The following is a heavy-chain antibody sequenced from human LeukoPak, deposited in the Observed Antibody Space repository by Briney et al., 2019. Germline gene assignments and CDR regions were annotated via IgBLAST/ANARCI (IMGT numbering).Heavy chain of an antibody. J-gene: IGHJ2*01. CDR2: ISSSGAGT. D-gene: IGHD3-9*01. V-gene: IGHV3-23*01. CDR3: AKDSASVVEINVWLTGSWYFDL. CDR1: GFTFTTYA. Sequence: VGSLRLSCAASGFTFTTYAMTWVRQAPGQALEWFSRISSSGAGTYYADSVKGRFTISRDNSKNPLYLHMNSLRAADTAVYYCAKDSASVVEINVWLTGSWYFDLWGRGTLVTVSS.